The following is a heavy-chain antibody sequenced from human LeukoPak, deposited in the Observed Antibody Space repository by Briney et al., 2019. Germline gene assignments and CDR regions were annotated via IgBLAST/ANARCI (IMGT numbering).Heavy chain of an antibody. V-gene: IGHV1-69*01. Sequence: EASVKVSCKASVGTFSSYAISWVRQAPGQGLEWMGGIIPIFGTANYAQKFQGRVTITADESTSTAYMELSSLRSEDTAVYYCAREAVAGYFDYWGQGTLVTVSS. J-gene: IGHJ4*02. CDR1: VGTFSSYA. D-gene: IGHD6-19*01. CDR3: AREAVAGYFDY. CDR2: IIPIFGTA.